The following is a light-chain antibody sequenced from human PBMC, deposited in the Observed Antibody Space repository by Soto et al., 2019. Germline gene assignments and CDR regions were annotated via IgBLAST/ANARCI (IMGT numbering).Light chain of an antibody. Sequence: AIQMTQSPSSLSASVGDRVTITCRATQDIREALGWYQQKPGKAPKLLIYAASSLESEVPSRFSGSGSGTDFTPAISSLQPEDFATYFCLQDHGFPLPFGGGTKVEIK. CDR2: AAS. CDR1: QDIREA. V-gene: IGKV1-6*01. CDR3: LQDHGFPLP. J-gene: IGKJ4*01.